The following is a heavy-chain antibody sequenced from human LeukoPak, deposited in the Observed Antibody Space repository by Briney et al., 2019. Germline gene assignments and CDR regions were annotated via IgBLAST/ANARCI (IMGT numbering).Heavy chain of an antibody. J-gene: IGHJ6*02. D-gene: IGHD2-2*01. V-gene: IGHV3-33*01. Sequence: GRSLRLSCAASGFTFSSYGMHWVRQAPGKGLEWVAVIWYDGSNKYYADSVKGRFTISRDNSKNTLYLQMNSLRAEDTAVYCCARDIVVPAAIPYYYYGMDVWGQGTTVTVS. CDR2: IWYDGSNK. CDR3: ARDIVVPAAIPYYYYGMDV. CDR1: GFTFSSYG.